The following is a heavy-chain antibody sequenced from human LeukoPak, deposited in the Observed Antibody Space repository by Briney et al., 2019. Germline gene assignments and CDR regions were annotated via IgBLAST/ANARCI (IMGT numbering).Heavy chain of an antibody. Sequence: ASVKVSCKASGYTFTSYYMHWVRQAPGQGLEWMGIINPSGGSTSYAQKFQGRVTMTRDTSTSTVYMELSSLRSEDTAVYYCARGGMSAYEYSSSYQLRDNWFDPWGQGTLVTVSS. D-gene: IGHD6-13*01. CDR2: INPSGGST. V-gene: IGHV1-46*01. J-gene: IGHJ5*02. CDR1: GYTFTSYY. CDR3: ARGGMSAYEYSSSYQLRDNWFDP.